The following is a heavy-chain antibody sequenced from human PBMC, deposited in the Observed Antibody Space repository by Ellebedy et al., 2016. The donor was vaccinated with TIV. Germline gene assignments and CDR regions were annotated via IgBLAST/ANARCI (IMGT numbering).Heavy chain of an antibody. J-gene: IGHJ6*02. D-gene: IGHD3-16*01. V-gene: IGHV1-69*04. CDR1: GGTFSSYA. Sequence: SVKVSXKASGGTFSSYAISWVRQAPGQGLEWMGRIIPILGIANYAQKFQGRVTITADKSTSTAYMELSSLRSDDTAVYYCARVFGTRYYYYGMDVWGQGTTVTVSS. CDR3: ARVFGTRYYYYGMDV. CDR2: IIPILGIA.